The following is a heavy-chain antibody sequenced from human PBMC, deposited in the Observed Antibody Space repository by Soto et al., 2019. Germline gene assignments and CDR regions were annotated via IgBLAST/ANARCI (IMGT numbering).Heavy chain of an antibody. CDR1: GFTFPTYG. CDR3: ARDLTDYNYEYKFGF. D-gene: IGHD4-4*01. V-gene: IGHV3-23*01. Sequence: VHLLESGGGLVQPGGSLRLSCVVSGFTFPTYGVTWVRQAPGKGLEWVSGFSGGSGTTHYRDSVKGRFTISRDDSKSTVYLQMNSLRPEDTAVYYCARDLTDYNYEYKFGFWGQGTLVTVSS. CDR2: FSGGSGTT. J-gene: IGHJ4*02.